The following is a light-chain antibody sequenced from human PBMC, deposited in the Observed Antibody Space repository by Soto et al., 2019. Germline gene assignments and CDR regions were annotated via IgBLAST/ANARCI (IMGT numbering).Light chain of an antibody. Sequence: EIVLTQSPGTLSLSPGERATLSCRASQSVSSYLAWYQQKPGQAPRLLIYGASNRATGIPARFSGSGSGTDFTLTISSLEPEDFAVYYCQQRSNWPSFGGGTKVDIK. CDR2: GAS. CDR1: QSVSSY. J-gene: IGKJ4*01. CDR3: QQRSNWPS. V-gene: IGKV3-11*01.